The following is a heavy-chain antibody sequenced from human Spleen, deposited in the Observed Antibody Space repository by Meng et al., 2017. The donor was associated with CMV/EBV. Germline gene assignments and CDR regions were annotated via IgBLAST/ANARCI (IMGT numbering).Heavy chain of an antibody. J-gene: IGHJ6*02. CDR2: INPNSGVT. V-gene: IGHV1-2*02. CDR3: SRHRRTDIYYYGMDV. D-gene: IGHD2-2*01. Sequence: ASVKVSCKASGYTFTSYYMHWMRQAPGQGLEWMGWINPNSGVTNYAEKFQGRVTMTRDTSISTVYMELSRLRSDDAAVFFCSRHRRTDIYYYGMDVWGQGTTVTVSS. CDR1: GYTFTSYY.